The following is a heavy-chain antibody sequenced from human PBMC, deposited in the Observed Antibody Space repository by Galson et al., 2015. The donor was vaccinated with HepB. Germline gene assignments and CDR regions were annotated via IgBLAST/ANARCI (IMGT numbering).Heavy chain of an antibody. CDR2: ISAYNGNT. Sequence: SVKVSCKASGYTFTSYGISWVRQAPGQGLEWMGWISAYNGNTNYAQKLQGRVTMTKDTSTSTAYMELRSLRSDDTAVYYCARDRAPYDSSVTDACDIWGQRTMVTVSS. CDR3: ARDRAPYDSSVTDACDI. D-gene: IGHD3-22*01. CDR1: GYTFTSYG. J-gene: IGHJ3*02. V-gene: IGHV1-18*04.